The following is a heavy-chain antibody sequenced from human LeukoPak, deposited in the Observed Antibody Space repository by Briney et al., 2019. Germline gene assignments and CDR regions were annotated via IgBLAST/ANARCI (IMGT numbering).Heavy chain of an antibody. CDR3: ARGPRDCTGGTCQSAGGYYFYY. J-gene: IGHJ4*02. CDR2: ISASGGS. V-gene: IGHV3-23*01. CDR1: GFTFSNYA. Sequence: SGGSLRLSCAASGFTFSNYAMSWVRQAPGRGLEWVSGISASGGSYYADSVKGRFTVSRDISKNTLYLQMNSLRAEDTAVYFCARGPRDCTGGTCQSAGGYYFYYWSQGTLVTVSS. D-gene: IGHD2-15*01.